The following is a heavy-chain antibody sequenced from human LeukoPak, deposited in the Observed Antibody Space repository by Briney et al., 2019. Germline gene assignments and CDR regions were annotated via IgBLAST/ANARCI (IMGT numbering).Heavy chain of an antibody. Sequence: PGGSLRLSCAASGFTISSNWMSWVRQAPGKGLGWVANIKQDGSEQYYVDSVKGRFTISRDNAKNSLYLQMNSLRVEDTAVYYCARGMDSWGQGTLVTVSS. J-gene: IGHJ4*02. CDR1: GFTISSNW. CDR3: ARGMDS. V-gene: IGHV3-7*01. CDR2: IKQDGSEQ.